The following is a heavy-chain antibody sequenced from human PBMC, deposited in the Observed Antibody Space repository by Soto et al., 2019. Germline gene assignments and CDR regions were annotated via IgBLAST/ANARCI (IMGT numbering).Heavy chain of an antibody. CDR1: GYTFTGYY. Sequence: ASVKVSCKASGYTFTGYYMHWVRQAPGQGLEWMGWINPNSGGTNYAQKFQGWVTMTRDTSISTAYMELSSLRSEDTAVYYCARDGAVAGDSNFDYWGQGTLVTVSS. D-gene: IGHD6-19*01. V-gene: IGHV1-2*04. CDR3: ARDGAVAGDSNFDY. J-gene: IGHJ4*02. CDR2: INPNSGGT.